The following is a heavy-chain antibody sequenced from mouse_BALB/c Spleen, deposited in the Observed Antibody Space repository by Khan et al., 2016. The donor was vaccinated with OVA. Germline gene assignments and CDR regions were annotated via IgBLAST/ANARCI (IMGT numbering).Heavy chain of an antibody. Sequence: EVELVESGGGLVKPGGSLTLSCAASGLTFRIYAMSWVRQTPEKRLEWVASISTGGSTYYVDSVKGRFTISSDNARNMFYLQKRGLRSEETAMYYCSRGDYHGRGYFDVWGAGTMVTVSS. D-gene: IGHD1-2*01. CDR2: ISTGGST. J-gene: IGHJ1*01. CDR3: SRGDYHGRGYFDV. V-gene: IGHV5-6-5*01. CDR1: GLTFRIYA.